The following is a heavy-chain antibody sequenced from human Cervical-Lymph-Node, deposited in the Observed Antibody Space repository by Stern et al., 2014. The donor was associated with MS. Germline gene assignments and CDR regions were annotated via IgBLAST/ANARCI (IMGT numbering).Heavy chain of an antibody. D-gene: IGHD3-10*01. CDR2: LSTNRNYI. J-gene: IGHJ3*02. CDR3: ARYRITLIRGKGDTFDI. Sequence: VQLVESGGGLVKPGGSLRLSCAASGFAFSRYSMNWVRQAPGKGLEWVSSLSTNRNYIYYTDSVKGRFTISRDDAMNSVYLQMNSLRAEDTAVYYCARYRITLIRGKGDTFDIWGQGTMVTVSS. V-gene: IGHV3-21*01. CDR1: GFAFSRYS.